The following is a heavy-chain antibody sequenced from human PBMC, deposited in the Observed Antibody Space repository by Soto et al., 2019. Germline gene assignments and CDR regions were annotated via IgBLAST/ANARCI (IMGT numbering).Heavy chain of an antibody. CDR3: ARGSSSLSLDAFDI. Sequence: NPSETLSLTCAVSGYSISSGYYWGWIRQPPEKGLEWIGSIYHSGSTYYNPSLKSRVTISVDTSKNQFSLKLSSVTAADTAVYYCARGSSSLSLDAFDIWGQGTMVT. D-gene: IGHD6-13*01. CDR2: IYHSGST. CDR1: GYSISSGYY. V-gene: IGHV4-38-2*01. J-gene: IGHJ3*02.